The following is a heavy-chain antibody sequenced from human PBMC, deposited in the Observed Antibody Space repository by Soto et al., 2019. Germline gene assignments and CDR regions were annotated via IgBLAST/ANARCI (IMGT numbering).Heavy chain of an antibody. Sequence: QVQLQESGPGLVKPSETLSLTCTVSGGSISRYYWSWIRQPPGKGLEWIGYIYYSGSTNYNPSLKSRVTISVDTSKNQFSLKLSSVTAADTAVYYCARGQPEPYYYYKDVWGKGTTVTVSS. CDR3: ARGQPEPYYYYKDV. D-gene: IGHD6-13*01. CDR2: IYYSGST. V-gene: IGHV4-59*01. CDR1: GGSISRYY. J-gene: IGHJ6*03.